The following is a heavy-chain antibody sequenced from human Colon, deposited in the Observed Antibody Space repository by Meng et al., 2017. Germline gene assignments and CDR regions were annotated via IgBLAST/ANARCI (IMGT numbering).Heavy chain of an antibody. D-gene: IGHD3-9*01. J-gene: IGHJ4*02. CDR2: IRSKAYGGTT. CDR1: GFTFGDYA. Sequence: GGSLRLSCTASGFTFGDYAMSWFRQAPGKGLEWVGFIRSKAYGGTTEYAASVKGRFTISRDDSKSIAYLQMNSLKTEDTAVYYCTRERGSSSYFESNYWGQGTLVTV. V-gene: IGHV3-49*03. CDR3: TRERGSSSYFESNY.